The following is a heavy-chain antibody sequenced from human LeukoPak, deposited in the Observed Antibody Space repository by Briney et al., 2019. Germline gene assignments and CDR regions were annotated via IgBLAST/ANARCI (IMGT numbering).Heavy chain of an antibody. J-gene: IGHJ6*03. CDR1: GGSISSGSYY. CDR2: IYTSGST. D-gene: IGHD3-3*01. Sequence: SETLSLTCTVSGGSISSGSYYWSWIRQPAGKGLEWIGRIYTSGSTNYNPSLKSRVTISVDTSKNQFSLKLSSVTAADTAVYYCAREVRFSEWLPDYYYYYMDVWGKGTTVTVSS. V-gene: IGHV4-61*02. CDR3: AREVRFSEWLPDYYYYYMDV.